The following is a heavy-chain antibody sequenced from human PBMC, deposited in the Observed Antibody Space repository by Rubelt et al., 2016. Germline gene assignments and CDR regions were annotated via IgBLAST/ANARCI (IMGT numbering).Heavy chain of an antibody. CDR3: ARDAEESYFDY. CDR2: IYYSGST. Sequence: QLQMQESGPGLVKPSQTLSLTCTVSGGSISSGDYYWSWIRQHPGKGLEWIGYIYYSGSTYYNPSLKSRVTISVDTSKNQFSLKLSSATAADTAVYYCARDAEESYFDYWGQGTLVTVSS. CDR1: GGSISSGDYY. J-gene: IGHJ4*02. V-gene: IGHV4-31*03.